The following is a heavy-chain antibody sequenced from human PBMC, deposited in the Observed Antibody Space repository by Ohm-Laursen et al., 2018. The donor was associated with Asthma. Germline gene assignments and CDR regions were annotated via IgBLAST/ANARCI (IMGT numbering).Heavy chain of an antibody. Sequence: SLRLSCTASEFTFSSYGMHWVRQAPGKGLEWVAVIWYDGSNKYYADSVKGRFTISRDNSKNTLYLQMNSLRAEDTAVYYCARGPDYYGSGSYTLWGRGTLVTVSS. J-gene: IGHJ2*01. CDR1: EFTFSSYG. CDR3: ARGPDYYGSGSYTL. V-gene: IGHV3-33*01. D-gene: IGHD3-10*01. CDR2: IWYDGSNK.